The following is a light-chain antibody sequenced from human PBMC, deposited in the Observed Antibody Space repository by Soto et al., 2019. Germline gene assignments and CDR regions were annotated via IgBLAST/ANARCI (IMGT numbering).Light chain of an antibody. V-gene: IGKV3D-7*01. CDR3: QQYNSYQGP. CDR2: GAS. CDR1: QSVSSSY. J-gene: IGKJ1*01. Sequence: ERVLTQSPATLSLSQGERATLSCRASQSVSSSYLAWYQQKPGQAPRLLIYGASSRATGIPDRFSGSGSGTDFTLTISSLQPDDFATYYHQQYNSYQGPFGQGTKVDIK.